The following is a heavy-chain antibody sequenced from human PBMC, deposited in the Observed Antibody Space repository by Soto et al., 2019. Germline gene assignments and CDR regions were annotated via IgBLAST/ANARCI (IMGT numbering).Heavy chain of an antibody. CDR1: GFTVSNYA. CDR3: VRALRYFDWVPH. CDR2: MSGNGGRI. J-gene: IGHJ4*02. V-gene: IGHV3-23*01. D-gene: IGHD3-9*01. Sequence: AWSLRLCCAVSGFTVSNYAMTGVRQAPGKGLEWVSVMSGNGGRILYADSVKGRFTISRNTSISTAYMELSSLRSEDTAVYYCVRALRYFDWVPHWGQGTLVTVSS.